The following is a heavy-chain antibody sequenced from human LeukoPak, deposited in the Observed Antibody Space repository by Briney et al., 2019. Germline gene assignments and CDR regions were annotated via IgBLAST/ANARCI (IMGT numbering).Heavy chain of an antibody. CDR3: ARGGQGAPLDY. V-gene: IGHV1-2*02. Sequence: GASVTVSCMASGYTFTAYYMHWVRQAPGQGLEWMGWINPNSGGTNYAQTFRGRVTMARDTSISTAYMELSRLRSDDTAVYSCARGGQGAPLDYWGQGSLVTVSS. CDR2: INPNSGGT. CDR1: GYTFTAYY. D-gene: IGHD1-26*01. J-gene: IGHJ4*02.